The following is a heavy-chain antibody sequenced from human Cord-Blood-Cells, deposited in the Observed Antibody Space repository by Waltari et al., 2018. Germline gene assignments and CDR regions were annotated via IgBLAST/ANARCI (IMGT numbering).Heavy chain of an antibody. J-gene: IGHJ3*02. V-gene: IGHV1-2*02. CDR2: INPNSGGT. Sequence: QVQLVQPGAEVKKPGASVKVSCKASGYTFTGYYMHWVRPASGQGLEWMGWINPNSGGTNYAQKFQGRVTMTRDTSISTAYMELSRLRSDDTAVYYCARAGLYCGGDCYPEAFDIWGQGTMVTVSS. D-gene: IGHD2-21*01. CDR1: GYTFTGYY. CDR3: ARAGLYCGGDCYPEAFDI.